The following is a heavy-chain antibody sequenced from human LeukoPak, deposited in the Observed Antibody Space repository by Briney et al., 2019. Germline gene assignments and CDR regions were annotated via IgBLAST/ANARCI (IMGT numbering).Heavy chain of an antibody. CDR3: ARGVVVVANPFDY. CDR2: FDPEDGDT. D-gene: IGHD2-15*01. V-gene: IGHV1-24*01. J-gene: IGHJ4*02. Sequence: ASVKVSCKVYGYTLTELSIHWVRQAPGKGLEWMGGFDPEDGDTISAQKFQGRVTMTEDTSTDTAYMELSSLISDDTAVYYCARGVVVVANPFDYWGQGTLVTVSS. CDR1: GYTLTELS.